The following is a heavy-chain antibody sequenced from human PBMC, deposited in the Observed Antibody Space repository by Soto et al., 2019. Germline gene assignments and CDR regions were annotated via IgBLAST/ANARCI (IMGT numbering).Heavy chain of an antibody. V-gene: IGHV4-39*01. Sequence: QLQLQESGPGLVKPSETLSLTCSVSDDSINSDKYYWGWIRQPPGKGLEWIGSIYYRGNSYYNPSLQVQLPKSLYKSRSQCSLKLNSVPAADSAVYFCARLEGLATISYYFDFWGPGALVTVSS. CDR2: IYYRGNS. CDR1: DDSINSDKYY. CDR3: ARLEGLATISYYFDF. J-gene: IGHJ4*02. D-gene: IGHD3-9*01.